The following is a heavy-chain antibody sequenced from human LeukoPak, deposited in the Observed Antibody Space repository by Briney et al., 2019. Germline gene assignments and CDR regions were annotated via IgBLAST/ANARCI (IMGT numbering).Heavy chain of an antibody. CDR3: ARVYDHKVRGAFDI. CDR1: GFTFSSYA. V-gene: IGHV3-30-3*01. J-gene: IGHJ3*02. CDR2: ISYDGSNK. Sequence: PGGSLRLSCAASGFTFSSYAMHWVRQAPGKGLEWVAVISYDGSNKYYADSVKGRFTISRDNSKNTLYLQMNSLRAEDTAVYYCARVYDHKVRGAFDIWGQGTKVTVSS. D-gene: IGHD1-1*01.